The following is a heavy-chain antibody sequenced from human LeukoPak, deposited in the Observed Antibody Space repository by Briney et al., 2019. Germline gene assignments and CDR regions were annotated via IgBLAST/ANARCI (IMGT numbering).Heavy chain of an antibody. CDR1: CYIFTTYW. D-gene: IGHD6-25*01. CDR2: FDPGDSYT. Sequence: GESLQISCKGSCYIFTTYWISWVRQLPGKGLGWMGRFDPGDSYTNYSPSFQGHVTISADKSISTAYLQWSSLRASDTAMYYCAGLAASGPNGMDVWGQGTTVTVSS. CDR3: AGLAASGPNGMDV. V-gene: IGHV5-10-1*01. J-gene: IGHJ6*02.